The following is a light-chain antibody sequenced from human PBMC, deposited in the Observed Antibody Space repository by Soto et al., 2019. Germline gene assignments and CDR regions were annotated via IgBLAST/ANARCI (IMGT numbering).Light chain of an antibody. CDR3: SSYTSYNTVV. Sequence: QSALTQPASVSGSPGQSISISCAGTSSDVGAYDYVSWYQQHPGKAPKLMISEVTNRPSGVSDRFSGSKSGNTASLTISWLQDGDEADYYCSSYTSYNTVVFGGGTKLTVL. CDR1: SSDVGAYDY. V-gene: IGLV2-14*01. J-gene: IGLJ2*01. CDR2: EVT.